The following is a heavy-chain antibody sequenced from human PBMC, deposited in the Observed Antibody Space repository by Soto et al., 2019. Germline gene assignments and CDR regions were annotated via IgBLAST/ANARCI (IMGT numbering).Heavy chain of an antibody. J-gene: IGHJ4*02. D-gene: IGHD5-18*01. V-gene: IGHV4-39*01. CDR1: GGSISSSSYY. Sequence: PSETLSLTCTVSGGSISSSSYYWGWIRQPPGKGLEWIGSIYYSGSTYYNPSLKSRVTISVDTSKNQFSLELSSVTAADTAVYYCARQKSDTAMYYFDYWGQGTLVTVSS. CDR3: ARQKSDTAMYYFDY. CDR2: IYYSGST.